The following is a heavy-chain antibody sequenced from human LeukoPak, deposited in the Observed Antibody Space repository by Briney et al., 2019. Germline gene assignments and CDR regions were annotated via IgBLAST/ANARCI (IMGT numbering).Heavy chain of an antibody. CDR1: GFTFSSYG. CDR3: EAYCGGDCYSGFDY. V-gene: IGHV3-30*02. J-gene: IGHJ4*02. CDR2: IRYDGTNT. D-gene: IGHD2-21*02. Sequence: PGGSLRLSCAASGFTFSSYGMHWVRQAPGKGLEWVAFIRYDGTNTYYADSVKGRFTISRDNSKNTLYLQMNSLRAEDTAVYYCEAYCGGDCYSGFDYWGQGTLVTVSS.